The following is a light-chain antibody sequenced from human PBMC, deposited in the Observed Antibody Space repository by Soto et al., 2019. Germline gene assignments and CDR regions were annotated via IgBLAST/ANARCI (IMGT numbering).Light chain of an antibody. CDR1: ESVSTH. Sequence: EVVLTQSPATLSLSPGESATLSCRATESVSTHLAWYQQRPGQAPRLLMYDVSKSATDTPARFSGSGSGTDFTLTISSLEPEDFAIYYCQQGTNWPPRTFGPGTKVDIK. CDR2: DVS. CDR3: QQGTNWPPRT. J-gene: IGKJ1*01. V-gene: IGKV3-11*01.